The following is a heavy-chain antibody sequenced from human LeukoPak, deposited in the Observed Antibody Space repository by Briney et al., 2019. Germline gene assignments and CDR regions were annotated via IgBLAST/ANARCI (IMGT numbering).Heavy chain of an antibody. CDR3: ARCRLGFNDYVWGSYRPIFDY. Sequence: RASETLSLTCTVSGGSISSYYWSWIRQPPGKGLEWIGYIYYSGSTNYNPSLKSRVTISVDTSKNQFSLKLSSVTAADTAVYYCARCRLGFNDYVWGSYRPIFDYWGQGTLVTVSS. CDR2: IYYSGST. V-gene: IGHV4-59*01. J-gene: IGHJ4*02. CDR1: GGSISSYY. D-gene: IGHD3-16*02.